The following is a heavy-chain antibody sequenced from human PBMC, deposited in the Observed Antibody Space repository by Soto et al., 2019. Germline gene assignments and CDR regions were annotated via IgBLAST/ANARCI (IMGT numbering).Heavy chain of an antibody. CDR1: GFTVSSNY. CDR3: ARDLDGDVLHLFPDY. J-gene: IGHJ4*02. Sequence: GGSLRLSCAASGFTVSSNYMSWVRQAPGKGLEWVSSISSSSSYIYYADSLKGRFTISRDNAKNSLYLQMNSLRAEDTAVYYCARDLDGDVLHLFPDYLGQGTLVTVSS. CDR2: ISSSSSYI. D-gene: IGHD3-10*02. V-gene: IGHV3-21*01.